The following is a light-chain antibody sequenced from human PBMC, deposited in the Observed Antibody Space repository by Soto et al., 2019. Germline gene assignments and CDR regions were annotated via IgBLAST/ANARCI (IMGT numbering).Light chain of an antibody. J-gene: IGLJ1*01. CDR3: SSYTISATQV. CDR2: DVS. Sequence: QSVLTQPASVSGSPGQSITISFAGTSSDVGSYNYVSWYQHYAGKAPKLIIYDVSNRPSGISNRFSGYKSGNTASLTISGLQAEDEADYYCSSYTISATQVFGTGTKVTVL. V-gene: IGLV2-14*03. CDR1: SSDVGSYNY.